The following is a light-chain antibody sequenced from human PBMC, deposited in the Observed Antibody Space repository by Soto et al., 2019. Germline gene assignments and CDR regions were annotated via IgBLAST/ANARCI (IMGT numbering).Light chain of an antibody. CDR2: SFN. V-gene: IGLV1-44*01. Sequence: QSVLTQPPSASGTPGQRVTISCSGSNSNIGSNTVNWFQHLPGTAPKLLIYSFNQRPSGVPDRFSGSKSGTSASLAIRGLQFEDEADYYCAAWDDSLNGYVFGTGTKVTVL. CDR1: NSNIGSNT. J-gene: IGLJ1*01. CDR3: AAWDDSLNGYV.